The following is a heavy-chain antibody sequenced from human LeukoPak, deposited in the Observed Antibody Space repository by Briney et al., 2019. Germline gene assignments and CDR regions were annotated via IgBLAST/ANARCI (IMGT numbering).Heavy chain of an antibody. CDR3: ARALTTMLVVVPSDY. D-gene: IGHD3-22*01. J-gene: IGHJ4*02. Sequence: GGSLRLSCAASGFTFSSYEMNWVRQAPGKGLEWVTYISSSSSTVYYADSVKGRFTISRDSAKNSLYLQMHSLRAEDTAVYYCARALTTMLVVVPSDYWGQGTLVTVSS. CDR2: ISSSSSTV. V-gene: IGHV3-48*03. CDR1: GFTFSSYE.